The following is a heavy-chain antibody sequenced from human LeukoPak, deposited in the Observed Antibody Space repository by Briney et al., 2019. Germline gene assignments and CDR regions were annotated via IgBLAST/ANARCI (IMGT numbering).Heavy chain of an antibody. CDR1: GGSFSGYY. CDR2: INHSGST. V-gene: IGHV4-34*01. Sequence: SETLSLTCAVYGGSFSGYYWSWIRQHPGKGLEWIGEINHSGSTNYNPSLKSRATISVDTSKNQFSLKLSSVTAADTAVYYCARGQDVTYYFDYWGQGTLVTVSS. CDR3: ARGQDVTYYFDY. D-gene: IGHD3-16*01. J-gene: IGHJ4*02.